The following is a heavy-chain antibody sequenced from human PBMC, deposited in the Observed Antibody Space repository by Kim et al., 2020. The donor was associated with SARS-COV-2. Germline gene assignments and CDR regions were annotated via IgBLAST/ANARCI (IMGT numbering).Heavy chain of an antibody. CDR3: ARLGYSSSWYEFDY. D-gene: IGHD6-13*01. Sequence: NPSLKSRVTLSVDTSKNQFSLKLSSVTAADTAVYYCARLGYSSSWYEFDYWGQGTLVTVSS. V-gene: IGHV4-39*01. J-gene: IGHJ4*02.